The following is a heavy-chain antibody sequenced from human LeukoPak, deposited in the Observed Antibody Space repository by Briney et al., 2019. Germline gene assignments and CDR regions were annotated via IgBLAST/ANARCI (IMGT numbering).Heavy chain of an antibody. CDR1: GFTFSTYA. D-gene: IGHD6-19*01. Sequence: PGGSLRLSCAASGFTFSTYAMHWVRQAPGKGLEWVAAISYDGSNKNYADSVKGRFTISRDNSKNTLYLQMNSLRAKDTAVYYCARGVRIAVAGYIDYWGQGTLVTVSS. V-gene: IGHV3-30*04. J-gene: IGHJ4*02. CDR3: ARGVRIAVAGYIDY. CDR2: ISYDGSNK.